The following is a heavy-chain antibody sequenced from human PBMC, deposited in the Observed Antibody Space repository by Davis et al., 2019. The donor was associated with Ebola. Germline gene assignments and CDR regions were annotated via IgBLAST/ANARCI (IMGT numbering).Heavy chain of an antibody. CDR3: ARLLEYSSSSYTFDI. CDR1: GYRFTSDW. CDR2: INPGDSDT. V-gene: IGHV5-51*01. J-gene: IGHJ3*02. Sequence: PGGSLRLSCKASGYRFTSDWIGWVRQMPGKGLEWMGIINPGDSDTRYSPSFQGQVTISADKSVSTAYLQWSSLKASDTARYYCARLLEYSSSSYTFDIWGQGTMVTVSP. D-gene: IGHD6-6*01.